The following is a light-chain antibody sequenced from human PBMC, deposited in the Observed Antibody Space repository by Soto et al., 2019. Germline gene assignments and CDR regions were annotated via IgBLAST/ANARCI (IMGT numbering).Light chain of an antibody. CDR1: QSISSW. CDR3: QQYNCYSYT. CDR2: KAS. J-gene: IGKJ2*01. V-gene: IGKV1-5*03. Sequence: DIQMTQSPSTLSASVGDRVTITCRASQSISSWLAWYQQKPGKAPKLLIYKASNLESGVPSRFSGSGSGTDFTLTSSSLQPDVFAPYYCQQYNCYSYTFGQGTQLEIK.